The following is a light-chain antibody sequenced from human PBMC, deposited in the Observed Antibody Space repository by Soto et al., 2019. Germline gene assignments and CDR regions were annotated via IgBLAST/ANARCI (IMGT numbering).Light chain of an antibody. Sequence: EIVLTQSPATLSLSPGERATLSCRASQSVSSYLAWYQQKPGQAPRLLIYDASNRATVIPARFSGSGSGTDFTLTISGLEPEDFAVYYCQHRSNWPPYTFVQGTKLEIK. V-gene: IGKV3-11*01. CDR2: DAS. CDR1: QSVSSY. CDR3: QHRSNWPPYT. J-gene: IGKJ2*01.